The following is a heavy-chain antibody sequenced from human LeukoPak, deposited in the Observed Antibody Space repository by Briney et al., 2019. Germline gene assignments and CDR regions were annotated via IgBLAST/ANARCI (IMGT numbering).Heavy chain of an antibody. J-gene: IGHJ4*02. CDR1: GFTFTSSA. CDR2: IVVGSGNT. CDR3: VADPYYFDY. Sequence: ASVKVSCKASGFTFTSSAMQWVRQARGQRLEWIGWIVVGSGNTNYAQKFQERVTITRDMSTSTAYMELSSLRAEDTAVYYCVADPYYFDYWGQGTLVTVSS. V-gene: IGHV1-58*02.